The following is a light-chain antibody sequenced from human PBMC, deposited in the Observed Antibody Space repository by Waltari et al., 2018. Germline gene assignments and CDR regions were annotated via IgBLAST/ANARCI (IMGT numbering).Light chain of an antibody. CDR1: QGISSN. CDR2: AAS. CDR3: QQLNSYPIT. Sequence: IQLTQSPSSLSASVGDRVTITCRDSQGISSNLAWYQQKPGKAPKLLLTAASTLQSGVPLRFSGSGSGTDFTLTIRSLQPEDLATYYCQQLNSYPITFGQGTRLEIK. V-gene: IGKV1-9*01. J-gene: IGKJ5*01.